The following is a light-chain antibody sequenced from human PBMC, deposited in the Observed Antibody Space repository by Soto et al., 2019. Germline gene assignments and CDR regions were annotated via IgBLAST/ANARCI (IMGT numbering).Light chain of an antibody. Sequence: QSALTQPASVSGSPGQSITISCTGTSSDVGGYNYVSWYQQQPGKDPKLMIYDVSNRPSGVSNRFSGSKSGNTASLTISGLQAEDEADYYCSSYTSSSTLVVFGGGTKLTVL. CDR1: SSDVGGYNY. J-gene: IGLJ2*01. V-gene: IGLV2-14*01. CDR3: SSYTSSSTLVV. CDR2: DVS.